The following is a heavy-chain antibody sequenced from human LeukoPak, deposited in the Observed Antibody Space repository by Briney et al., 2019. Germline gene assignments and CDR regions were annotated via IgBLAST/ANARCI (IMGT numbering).Heavy chain of an antibody. D-gene: IGHD5-18*01. CDR1: GFTFSSYG. Sequence: PGGSLRLSCAASGFTFSSYGMHWVRQAPGKGLDGVAFIRYDGSNKYYADSVKGRFTISRDNSKNTLYLQMNSLRAEDTAVYYCAKADTAMVSPDYWGQGPLVTVSS. J-gene: IGHJ4*02. V-gene: IGHV3-30*02. CDR2: IRYDGSNK. CDR3: AKADTAMVSPDY.